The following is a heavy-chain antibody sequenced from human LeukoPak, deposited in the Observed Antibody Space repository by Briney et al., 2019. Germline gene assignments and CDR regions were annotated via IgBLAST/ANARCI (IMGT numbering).Heavy chain of an antibody. V-gene: IGHV3-74*01. CDR2: INSDGSST. D-gene: IGHD1-14*01. Sequence: PGGSLRLSCAASGFTFSGYWMHWVRQAPGKGLVWVSRINSDGSSTSYADSVRGRFTISRDNAKNSLYLQMNSLRAEDTAVYYCARGSYGSEYYFDSWGQGTLVTVSS. CDR3: ARGSYGSEYYFDS. CDR1: GFTFSGYW. J-gene: IGHJ4*02.